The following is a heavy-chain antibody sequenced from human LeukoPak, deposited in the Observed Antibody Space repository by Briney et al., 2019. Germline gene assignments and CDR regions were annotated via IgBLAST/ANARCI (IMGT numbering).Heavy chain of an antibody. CDR2: ISLSGGDT. J-gene: IGHJ6*02. CDR3: ARGGGMDV. Sequence: GASLRLSCAASGFPFSNYAMTWVRQAPGKALEWVSAISLSGGDTYYADSVKGRLSISRDNSKNTLYLQMNSLRAEDTAVYYCARGGGMDVWGQGTTVTVSS. V-gene: IGHV3-23*01. CDR1: GFPFSNYA.